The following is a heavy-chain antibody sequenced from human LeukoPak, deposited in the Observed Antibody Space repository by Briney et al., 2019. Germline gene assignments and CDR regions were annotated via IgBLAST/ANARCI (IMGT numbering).Heavy chain of an antibody. CDR3: ARGDLGSFDY. CDR1: GFTFRNYW. D-gene: IGHD2-15*01. CDR2: TKPDGSAE. J-gene: IGHJ4*02. V-gene: IGHV3-7*01. Sequence: GGSLRLSCAASGFTFRNYWMGWVRQAPGKGLEWVANTKPDGSAEYYADSVRGRFTTSRDNANNFLYLQMNSLRAEDTAVYYCARGDLGSFDYWGQGTLVTVSS.